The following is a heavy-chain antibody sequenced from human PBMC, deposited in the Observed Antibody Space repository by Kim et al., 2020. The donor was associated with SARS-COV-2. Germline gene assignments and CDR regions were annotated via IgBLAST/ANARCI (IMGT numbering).Heavy chain of an antibody. D-gene: IGHD3-22*01. CDR1: GFTFSSYA. J-gene: IGHJ4*02. CDR2: ISSNGGST. CDR3: VKGGPYYYDSSGYHFFDY. Sequence: GGSLRLSCSASGFTFSSYAMHWVRQAPGKGLEYVSAISSNGGSTYYADSVKGRFTISRDNSKNTLYLQMSSLRAEDTAVYYCVKGGPYYYDSSGYHFFDYWGQGTLVTVSS. V-gene: IGHV3-64D*09.